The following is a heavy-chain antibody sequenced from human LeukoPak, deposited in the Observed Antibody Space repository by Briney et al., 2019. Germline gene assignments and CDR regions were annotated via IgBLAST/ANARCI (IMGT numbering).Heavy chain of an antibody. CDR2: ISSSSSYI. Sequence: GGSLRLSCAASGFTSSSYSMNWVRQAPGKGLEWVSSISSSSSYIYYADSVKGRFTISRDNAKNSLYLQMNSLRAEDTAVYYCARGTIGELDYWGQGTLVTVSS. V-gene: IGHV3-21*01. D-gene: IGHD3-10*01. CDR3: ARGTIGELDY. CDR1: GFTSSSYS. J-gene: IGHJ4*02.